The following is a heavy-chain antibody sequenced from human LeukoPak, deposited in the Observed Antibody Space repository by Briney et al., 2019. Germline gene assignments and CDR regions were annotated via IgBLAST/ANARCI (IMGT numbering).Heavy chain of an antibody. Sequence: ASVKVSCKASGYTFTGYYMHWVRLAPGQGREGMGWINPNSGGTNYAQKFQGRVTMTRDTSISTAYMELSRLRSDDTAVYYCARDSPSEYYYGSESYGTYFDYWGQGTLVTVSS. CDR2: INPNSGGT. CDR1: GYTFTGYY. J-gene: IGHJ4*02. D-gene: IGHD3-10*01. CDR3: ARDSPSEYYYGSESYGTYFDY. V-gene: IGHV1-2*02.